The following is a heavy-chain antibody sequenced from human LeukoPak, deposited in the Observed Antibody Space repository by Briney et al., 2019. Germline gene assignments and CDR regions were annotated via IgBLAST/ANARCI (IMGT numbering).Heavy chain of an antibody. V-gene: IGHV4-38-2*02. CDR3: ARERYYYDSSGCPY. J-gene: IGHJ4*02. Sequence: PSETLSLTCAVSGYSISSGYYWGWLRQPPGKGLEWIGSIYHSGSTYYNPSLKSRVTISVDTSKNQFSLKLSSVTAADTAVYYCARERYYYDSSGCPYWGQGTLVTVSS. D-gene: IGHD3-22*01. CDR1: GYSISSGYY. CDR2: IYHSGST.